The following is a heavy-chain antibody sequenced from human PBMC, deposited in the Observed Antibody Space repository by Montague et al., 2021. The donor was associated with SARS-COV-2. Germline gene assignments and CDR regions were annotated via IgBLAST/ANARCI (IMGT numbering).Heavy chain of an antibody. D-gene: IGHD3-9*01. Sequence: PALVKPTQTLTLTCTFSGFSLSTSGMCVSWIRQPPGKALEWLARIDWDDDKYYSTSLKTRLTISKDTSKNQVVLTMTNMDPVDTATYYCARRTYDIWTGYDDGMDVWGRGTTVTVSS. CDR2: IDWDDDK. CDR1: GFSLSTSGMC. J-gene: IGHJ6*02. CDR3: ARRTYDIWTGYDDGMDV. V-gene: IGHV2-70*11.